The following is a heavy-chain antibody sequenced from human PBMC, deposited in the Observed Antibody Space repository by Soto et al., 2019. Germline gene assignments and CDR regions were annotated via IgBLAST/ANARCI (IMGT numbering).Heavy chain of an antibody. CDR1: GFTFSSYG. CDR3: ATTGPY. Sequence: VQLVESGGGVVQPGRSLRLSCAASGFTFSSYGMHWVRQAPGKGLEWVAVIWFDGSNKFYADSVKGRFTISRDNSKNTVSPQMNSLRDEDSAAYYCATTGPYWGQGTLVTVSS. CDR2: IWFDGSNK. J-gene: IGHJ4*02. V-gene: IGHV3-33*01.